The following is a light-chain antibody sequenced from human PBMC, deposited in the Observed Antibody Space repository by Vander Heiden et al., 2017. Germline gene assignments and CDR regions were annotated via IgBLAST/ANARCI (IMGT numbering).Light chain of an antibody. Sequence: EILCTRSPATLSVSAGERATLSCRASQSVSSNLAWYQQEPGQAPRLLIYGASTRATGIPARFSGSGSGTEFTLTISSLQSEDFAVYYCQQYNNWPLTFGGGTKVEIK. CDR1: QSVSSN. V-gene: IGKV3-15*01. J-gene: IGKJ4*01. CDR2: GAS. CDR3: QQYNNWPLT.